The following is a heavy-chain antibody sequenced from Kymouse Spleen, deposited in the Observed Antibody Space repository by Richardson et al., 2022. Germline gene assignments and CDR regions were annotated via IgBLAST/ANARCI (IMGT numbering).Heavy chain of an antibody. D-gene: IGHD3-9*01. V-gene: IGHV3-9*01. CDR1: GFTFDDYA. J-gene: IGHJ4*02. Sequence: EVQLVESGGGLVQPGRSLRLSCAASGFTFDDYAMHWVRQAPGKGLEWVSGISWNSGSIGYADSVKGRFTISRDNAKNSLYLQMNSLRAEDTALYYCAKAPF*LVIIRLTTGAREPWSPSPQ. CDR2: ISWNSGSI. CDR3: AKAPF*LVIIRLTT.